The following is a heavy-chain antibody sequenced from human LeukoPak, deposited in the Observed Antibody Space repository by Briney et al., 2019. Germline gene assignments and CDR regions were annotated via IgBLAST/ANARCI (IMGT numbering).Heavy chain of an antibody. CDR2: INPNSGGR. V-gene: IGHV1-2*02. D-gene: IGHD1-20*01. CDR3: AGIPNWHGGGLQDQNYYYYGMDV. Sequence: ASVKVSCKASGYTFTGYYMHWVRQAPGQGLEWMGWINPNSGGRNYAQKVEGRVTMTRDTANSTAYVELRRLRSDDTAVYYCAGIPNWHGGGLQDQNYYYYGMDVWGQGTTVTVSS. J-gene: IGHJ6*02. CDR1: GYTFTGYY.